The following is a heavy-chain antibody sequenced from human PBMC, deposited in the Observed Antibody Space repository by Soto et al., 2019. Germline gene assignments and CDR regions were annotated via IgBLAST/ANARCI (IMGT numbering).Heavy chain of an antibody. CDR1: GGSISSSPYY. V-gene: IGHV4-39*01. D-gene: IGHD1-1*01. CDR2: IYYNGNT. CDR3: ARHGPLSNNWNQLDY. Sequence: QLQLQESGPGLVKPSETLSLTCTVSGGSISSSPYYWGWIRQPPGKGLEWIGNIYYNGNTFYNPSLKSRVNISIDTPKNQFSLKLSSVTAAYTAVYYCARHGPLSNNWNQLDYWGQGTLVTVSS. J-gene: IGHJ4*02.